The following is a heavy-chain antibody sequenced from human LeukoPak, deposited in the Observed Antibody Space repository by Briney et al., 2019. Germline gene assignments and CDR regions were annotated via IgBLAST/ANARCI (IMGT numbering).Heavy chain of an antibody. CDR3: ARPRGSCSGGSCYYYYFDY. D-gene: IGHD2-15*01. CDR2: IYHSGST. V-gene: IGHV4-38-2*01. CDR1: GYSISSGYY. J-gene: IGHJ4*02. Sequence: SETLSLTCAVSGYSISSGYYWGWIRQPPGKGLEWIGSIYHSGSTYYNPSRKSRVTISVDTSKNQFSLKLSSVTAADTAVYYCARPRGSCSGGSCYYYYFDYWGQGTLVTVSS.